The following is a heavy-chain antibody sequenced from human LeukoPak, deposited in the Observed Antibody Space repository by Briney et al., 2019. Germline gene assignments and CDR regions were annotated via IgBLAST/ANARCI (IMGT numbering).Heavy chain of an antibody. V-gene: IGHV3-21*01. CDR1: GFIFSDYG. Sequence: PGGSLRLSCAASGFIFSDYGMNWVRQAPGKGLEWISSITSNSRFIYYADSVKGRFTISRDNAKNSLYLQMNSLRAEDTAVYYCARSHGGNSGWFDPWGQGTLVTVSS. CDR2: ITSNSRFI. D-gene: IGHD4-23*01. J-gene: IGHJ5*02. CDR3: ARSHGGNSGWFDP.